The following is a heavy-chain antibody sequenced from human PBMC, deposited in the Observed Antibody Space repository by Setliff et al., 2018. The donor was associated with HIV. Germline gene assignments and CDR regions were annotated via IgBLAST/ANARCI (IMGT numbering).Heavy chain of an antibody. CDR1: GGSISGGDYY. Sequence: SETLSLTCTVSGGSISGGDYYWTWIRQPAGKGLQWIGRIHTSGNTNYNPSLKSRVTISVDTSKSQFSLKLSSLTAADTAVYYCARATWLVHPFPLYYFDYWGQGTLVTVSS. J-gene: IGHJ4*02. V-gene: IGHV4-61*02. CDR3: ARATWLVHPFPLYYFDY. CDR2: IHTSGNT. D-gene: IGHD6-19*01.